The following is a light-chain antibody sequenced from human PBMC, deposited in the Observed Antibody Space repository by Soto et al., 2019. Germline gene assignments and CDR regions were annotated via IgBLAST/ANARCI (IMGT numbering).Light chain of an antibody. CDR2: EVR. CDR1: SSDVGAYDF. Sequence: QSVLTQPASASGSPGQSITISCTGTSSDVGAYDFVSWYQQHPDKAPKLMIYEVRYRPSGVSNRFSGSKSVNTATLTISGLQAEDEADYYCSSYTTRSTRVFGTGTKVTVL. V-gene: IGLV2-14*03. CDR3: SSYTTRSTRV. J-gene: IGLJ1*01.